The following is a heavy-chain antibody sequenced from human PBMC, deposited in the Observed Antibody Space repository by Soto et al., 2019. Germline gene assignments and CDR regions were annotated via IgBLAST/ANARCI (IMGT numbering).Heavy chain of an antibody. CDR3: ARQLYYYGSGSYHPYFDY. CDR1: GGSISSGDYY. D-gene: IGHD3-10*01. V-gene: IGHV4-30-4*01. J-gene: IGHJ4*02. CDR2: IYYSGST. Sequence: PSETLSLTCTVSGGSISSGDYYWSWIRQPPGKGLGWIGYIYYSGSTYYNPSLKSRVTISVDTSKNQFSLKLSSVTAADTAVYYCARQLYYYGSGSYHPYFDYWGQGTLVTVSS.